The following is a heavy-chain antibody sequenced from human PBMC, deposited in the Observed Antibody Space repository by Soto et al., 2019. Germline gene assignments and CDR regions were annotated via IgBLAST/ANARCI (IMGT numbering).Heavy chain of an antibody. D-gene: IGHD1-1*01. CDR2: TTNTGGTT. V-gene: IGHV3-23*01. J-gene: IGHJ5*02. CDR1: EDSFDNSA. Sequence: ELQLLESGGGLAHQGESLTLSCAASEDSFDNSAMTWVRXXXGKGLEWVSTTTNTGGTTHYADSVQGRFTVSRDNFRNTLYLLMNSLRAEDTAVYYCAKLRRGATGTEGFHPWGQGTLVTVSS. CDR3: AKLRRGATGTEGFHP.